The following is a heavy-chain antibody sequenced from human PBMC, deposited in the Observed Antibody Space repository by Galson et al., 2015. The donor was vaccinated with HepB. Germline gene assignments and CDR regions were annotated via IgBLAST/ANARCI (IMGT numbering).Heavy chain of an antibody. Sequence: SLRLSCAASGFTFSSYAMSWVRQAPGKGLEWVSAISGSGGSTYYADSVKGRFTISRDNSKNTLYLQMNSLRAEDTAVYYCAKTGLQHYYYYYMDVWGKGTTVTVSS. CDR3: AKTGLQHYYYYYMDV. J-gene: IGHJ6*03. V-gene: IGHV3-23*01. CDR1: GFTFSSYA. CDR2: ISGSGGST. D-gene: IGHD1-1*01.